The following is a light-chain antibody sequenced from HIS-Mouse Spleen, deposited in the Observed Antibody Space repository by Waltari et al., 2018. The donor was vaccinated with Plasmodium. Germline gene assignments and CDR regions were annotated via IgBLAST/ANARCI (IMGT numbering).Light chain of an antibody. J-gene: IGLJ3*02. CDR1: SSDVGSYNL. Sequence: QSALTQPASVSGSPGQSITISCTGTSSDVGSYNLVSWYQQHPGKAPKLMIYEGSKRPSGVSNRVSGSKSVNTASLTISGLQAEDEADYYCCSYAGSSTFVFGGGTKLTVL. CDR3: CSYAGSSTFV. V-gene: IGLV2-23*03. CDR2: EGS.